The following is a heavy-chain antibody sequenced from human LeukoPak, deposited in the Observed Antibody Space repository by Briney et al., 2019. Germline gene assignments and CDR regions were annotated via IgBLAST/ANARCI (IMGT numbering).Heavy chain of an antibody. V-gene: IGHV4-34*01. CDR1: GGSFSGYY. CDR3: ARARGSGYGYFDY. Sequence: PSETLSLTCAVYGGSFSGYYWSWIRQPPGKGLEWIGEINHSGSTNYNPSLKSRVTISVDTSKNQFSLKLSAVTAADTAVCYCARARGSGYGYFDYWGQGTLVTVSS. D-gene: IGHD3-22*01. J-gene: IGHJ4*02. CDR2: INHSGST.